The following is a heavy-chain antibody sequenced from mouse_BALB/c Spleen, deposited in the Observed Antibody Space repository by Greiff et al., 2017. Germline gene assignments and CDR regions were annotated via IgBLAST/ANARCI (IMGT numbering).Heavy chain of an antibody. V-gene: IGHV1-26*01. D-gene: IGHD1-1*01. Sequence: EVQLQQSGPELVKPGASVKISCKASGYSFTGYYMHWVKQSHGKSLEWIGRVNPNNGGTSYNQKFKGKAILTVDKSSSTAYMELRSLTSEDSAVYYCARSGLLRDAMDYWGQGTSVTVSS. CDR2: VNPNNGGT. CDR1: GYSFTGYY. J-gene: IGHJ4*01. CDR3: ARSGLLRDAMDY.